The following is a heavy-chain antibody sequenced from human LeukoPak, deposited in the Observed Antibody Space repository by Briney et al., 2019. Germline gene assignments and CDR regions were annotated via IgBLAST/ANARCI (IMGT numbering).Heavy chain of an antibody. Sequence: GGSLRLSCAASGFTFSSYGMHWVRQAPGKGLEWVAVIWYDGSNKYYADSVKGRFTISRDNSKNTLYLQMNSLRAEDTAVYYCAREGRGYSNDSAFRYFDYWGQGTLVTASS. CDR2: IWYDGSNK. V-gene: IGHV3-33*01. D-gene: IGHD5-18*01. J-gene: IGHJ4*02. CDR1: GFTFSSYG. CDR3: AREGRGYSNDSAFRYFDY.